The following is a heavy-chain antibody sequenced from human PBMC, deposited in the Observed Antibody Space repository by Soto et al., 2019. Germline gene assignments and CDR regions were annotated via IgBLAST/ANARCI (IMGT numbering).Heavy chain of an antibody. Sequence: GGSLRLSCAASGFTFSSYGMHWVRQAPGKGLEWVAVIWYDASNKYYADSVNGRFTISRDNARNSVYLQMDSLRAEDAAVYYCARDLLQMLSHKYYYYYLDVWGPGTTVTLSS. V-gene: IGHV3-33*01. CDR2: IWYDASNK. D-gene: IGHD3-16*01. J-gene: IGHJ6*03. CDR3: ARDLLQMLSHKYYYYYLDV. CDR1: GFTFSSYG.